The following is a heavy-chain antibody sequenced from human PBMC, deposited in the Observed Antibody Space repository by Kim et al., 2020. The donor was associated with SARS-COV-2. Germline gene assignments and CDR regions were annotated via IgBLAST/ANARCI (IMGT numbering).Heavy chain of an antibody. D-gene: IGHD6-19*01. V-gene: IGHV4-34*01. Sequence: SETLSLTCAVYGGSFSGYYWSWILQPPGKGLEWIGEINHSGSTNYNPSLKSRVTISVDTSKNQFSLKLSSVTAADTAVYYCARGTRQWLSRHYYYYMDVWGKGTTVTVSS. CDR1: GGSFSGYY. CDR3: ARGTRQWLSRHYYYYMDV. J-gene: IGHJ6*03. CDR2: INHSGST.